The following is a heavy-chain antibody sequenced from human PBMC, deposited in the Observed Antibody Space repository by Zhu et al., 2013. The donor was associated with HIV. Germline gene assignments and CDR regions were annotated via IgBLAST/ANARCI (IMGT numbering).Heavy chain of an antibody. D-gene: IGHD6-13*01. J-gene: IGHJ3*02. CDR2: INPNSGGT. V-gene: IGHV1-2*02. CDR1: GYTFSGYY. Sequence: QVQLVQSGADMKKSGASVKLSCKSSGYTFSGYYLHWVRQAPGQGLEWMGWINPNSGGTNSAQKFQGRVTMTRDTSFRTAYMELTRLRSDDTAVYYCARGGSWSIRWPAFLMLFHIWGQGTTITVSS. CDR3: ARGGSWSIRWPAFLMLFHI.